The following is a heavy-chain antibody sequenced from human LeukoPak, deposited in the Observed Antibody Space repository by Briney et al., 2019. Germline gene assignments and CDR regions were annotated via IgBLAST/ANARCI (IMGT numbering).Heavy chain of an antibody. CDR1: GFTFTKYW. J-gene: IGHJ4*02. Sequence: GGSLRLSCAASGFTFTKYWMTWVRQAPGKGLEWVGNIKQDGSDKNYMDSVKGRCTISRDNTENSVYLQMSGLRAEDTAVYYCAREVWGPEFWGQGTLVTVSS. CDR3: AREVWGPEF. CDR2: IKQDGSDK. V-gene: IGHV3-7*01. D-gene: IGHD1-14*01.